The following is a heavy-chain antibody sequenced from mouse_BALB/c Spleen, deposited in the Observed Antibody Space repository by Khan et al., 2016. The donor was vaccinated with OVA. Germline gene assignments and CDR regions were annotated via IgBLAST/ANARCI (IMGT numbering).Heavy chain of an antibody. CDR1: GYTFTTYW. CDR3: TRDRIDY. J-gene: IGHJ2*01. CDR2: INPTSGYT. Sequence: VQLEESGAELAKPGASVKMSCKASGYTFTTYWMHWVTQRPGQGLEWIGYINPTSGYTAYNEKFKDRATLSAVKSSSTAYMQLSSLTSEDSAVYYCTRDRIDYWGQGTTLTGSS. V-gene: IGHV1-7*01.